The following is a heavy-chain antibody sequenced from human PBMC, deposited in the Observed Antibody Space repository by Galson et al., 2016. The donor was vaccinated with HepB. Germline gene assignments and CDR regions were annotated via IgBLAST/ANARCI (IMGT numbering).Heavy chain of an antibody. D-gene: IGHD2-2*02. Sequence: SETLSLTCTVSSDPVTSGTYYWSWVRQSPGKGLDWIGYIHDSGNTNYNPSIKSRVTISRDTSKNQFFLELTSVTDADTAVYYCARDGGFYNGMDVWGQGTTVTVAS. CDR2: IHDSGNT. J-gene: IGHJ6*02. CDR1: SDPVTSGTYY. V-gene: IGHV4-61*01. CDR3: ARDGGFYNGMDV.